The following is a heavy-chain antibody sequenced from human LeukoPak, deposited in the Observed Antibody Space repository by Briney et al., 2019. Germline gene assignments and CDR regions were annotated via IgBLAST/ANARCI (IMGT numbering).Heavy chain of an antibody. Sequence: PSETRSLTCAVYGGSFSGYYWSWIRQPPGERLEWIGEINHSGSTNYNPSLKSRVTISVDTSKNQFSLKLSSVTAADTAVYYCARGRGSGSYYGYHYGMDVWGQGTTVTVSS. CDR2: INHSGST. D-gene: IGHD3-10*01. CDR3: ARGRGSGSYYGYHYGMDV. CDR1: GGSFSGYY. V-gene: IGHV4-34*01. J-gene: IGHJ6*02.